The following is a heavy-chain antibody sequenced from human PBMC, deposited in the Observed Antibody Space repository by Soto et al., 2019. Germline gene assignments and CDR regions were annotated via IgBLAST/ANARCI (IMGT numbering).Heavy chain of an antibody. V-gene: IGHV3-23*01. CDR2: ISGSGGST. J-gene: IGHJ6*03. D-gene: IGHD3-10*01. CDR3: AKARSPNYYGSGSSYYYYYYYMDV. Sequence: GGSLRLSCAASGFTFSSYAMSWVRQAPGKGLEWVSAISGSGGSTYYADSVKGRFTISRDNSKNTLYLQMNSLRAEDTAVYYCAKARSPNYYGSGSSYYYYYYYMDVWGKGTTVTVSS. CDR1: GFTFSSYA.